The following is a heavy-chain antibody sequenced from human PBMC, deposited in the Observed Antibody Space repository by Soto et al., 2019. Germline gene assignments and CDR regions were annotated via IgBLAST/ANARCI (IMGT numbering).Heavy chain of an antibody. CDR2: IHFSGSV. CDR1: GGSISGDYYH. J-gene: IGHJ6*02. Sequence: QVQLQQSGPGLVKPSQTLSLTCTVSGGSISGDYYHWTWIRQSPGKGLEWIGYIHFSGSVLYNPSFKSRPTISVDTSKNQFSLHLRSVTAAHTAVYFCAREDDGGDRDYYGLDVWGQGTTVTVSS. D-gene: IGHD2-21*02. V-gene: IGHV4-30-4*08. CDR3: AREDDGGDRDYYGLDV.